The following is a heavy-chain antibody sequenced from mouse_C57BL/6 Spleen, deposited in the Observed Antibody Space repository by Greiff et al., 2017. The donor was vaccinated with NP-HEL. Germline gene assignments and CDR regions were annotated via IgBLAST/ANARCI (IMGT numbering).Heavy chain of an antibody. CDR3: AISNGDAMDY. J-gene: IGHJ4*01. D-gene: IGHD2-5*01. CDR2: IDPSDSYT. CDR1: GYTFTSYW. Sequence: QVQLQQPGAELVMPGASVKLSCKASGYTFTSYWMHWVKQRPGQGLEWIGEIDPSDSYTNYNQKFKDKSTLTVDKSSSTAYMQLSSLTSEDSAVYYCAISNGDAMDYWGQGTSVTVSS. V-gene: IGHV1-69*01.